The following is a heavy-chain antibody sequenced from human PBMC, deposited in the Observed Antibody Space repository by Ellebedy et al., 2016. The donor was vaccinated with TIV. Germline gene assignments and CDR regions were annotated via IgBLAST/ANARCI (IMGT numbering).Heavy chain of an antibody. V-gene: IGHV1-69*13. Sequence: SVKVSXXASGGTFRRYAISWVRQAPGHGVEWIGGNIPIFGTTDYAQKFQVRATITADESTSTLNIDRLRSEDTALYYCATVMDFGPGSSFDYWGPGTLVTVSS. J-gene: IGHJ4*02. CDR1: GGTFRRYA. D-gene: IGHD3/OR15-3a*01. CDR2: NIPIFGTT. CDR3: ATVMDFGPGSSFDY.